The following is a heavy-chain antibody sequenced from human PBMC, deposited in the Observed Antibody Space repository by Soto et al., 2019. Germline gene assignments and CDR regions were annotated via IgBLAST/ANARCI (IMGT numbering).Heavy chain of an antibody. CDR2: FDPEDGET. J-gene: IGHJ5*02. CDR3: ATGQQLDSFDP. CDR1: GYTLTELS. Sequence: VASVKVSCKVSGYTLTELSMHWVRQAPGKGLEWMGGFDPEDGETIYAQKFQGRVTMAEDTSTDTAYMELSSLRSEDTAVYYCATGQQLDSFDPWGQGTLVTVSS. D-gene: IGHD6-6*01. V-gene: IGHV1-24*01.